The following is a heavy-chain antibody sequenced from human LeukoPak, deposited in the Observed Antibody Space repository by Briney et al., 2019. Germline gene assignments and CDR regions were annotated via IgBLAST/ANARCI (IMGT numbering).Heavy chain of an antibody. J-gene: IGHJ6*02. CDR3: ARDSTLKEHYYYYGMDV. D-gene: IGHD2-21*01. CDR2: ISAYNGNT. CDR1: GYTFTSYG. Sequence: ASVKVSCKASGYTFTSYGISWMRQAPGQGLEWMGWISAYNGNTNYAQKLQGRVTMTTDTSTSTAYMELRSLRSDDTAVYYCARDSTLKEHYYYYGMDVWGQGTTVTVSS. V-gene: IGHV1-18*01.